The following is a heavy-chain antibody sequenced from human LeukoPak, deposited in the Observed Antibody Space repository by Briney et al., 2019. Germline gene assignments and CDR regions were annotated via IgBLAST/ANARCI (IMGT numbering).Heavy chain of an antibody. CDR2: ISSSGSTI. CDR3: ARITTNGYFEY. D-gene: IGHD1-1*01. CDR1: GFTFSSYE. V-gene: IGHV3-48*03. Sequence: GGSLRLSCAASGFTFSSYEMNWVRQAPGKGLEWVSYISSSGSTIYYADSVKGRFTVSRDNAKNSLYLQMNNLRAEDTAVYFCARITTNGYFEYWGQGTLVTVSS. J-gene: IGHJ4*02.